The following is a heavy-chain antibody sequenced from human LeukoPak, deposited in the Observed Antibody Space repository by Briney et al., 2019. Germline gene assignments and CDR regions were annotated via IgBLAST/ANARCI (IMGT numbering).Heavy chain of an antibody. CDR1: GFTFSDYY. CDR3: AKDRTVGASYWYFDL. Sequence: PGGSLRLSCAASGFTFSDYYMSWIRQAPGKGLEWVSAISGSGGSTYYADSVKGRFTISRDSSRNTLFLHVNTLRAEDTAIYYCAKDRTVGASYWYFDLWGRGTLVTVSS. D-gene: IGHD1-26*01. V-gene: IGHV3-23*01. CDR2: ISGSGGST. J-gene: IGHJ2*01.